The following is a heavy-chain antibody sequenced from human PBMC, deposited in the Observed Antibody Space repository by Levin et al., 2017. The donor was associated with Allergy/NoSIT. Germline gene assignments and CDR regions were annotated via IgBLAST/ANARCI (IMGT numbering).Heavy chain of an antibody. D-gene: IGHD4-23*01. J-gene: IGHJ4*02. V-gene: IGHV5-51*01. CDR1: GYSFTSYW. Sequence: GGSLRLSCQASGYSFTSYWFGSVRQRPGKGLEWMGLIFPSDSDTRVSPSFQGQIVMSVDKSISTAYLHWSSLKASDSAMYYCARRDSDGSNSFDYWGQGTLVTVSS. CDR3: ARRDSDGSNSFDY. CDR2: IFPSDSDT.